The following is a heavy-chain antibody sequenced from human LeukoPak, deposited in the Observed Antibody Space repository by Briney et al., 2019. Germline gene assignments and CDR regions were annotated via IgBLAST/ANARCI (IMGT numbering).Heavy chain of an antibody. CDR2: INHSGST. J-gene: IGHJ3*02. D-gene: IGHD1-26*01. CDR3: ARDGRGLMTRRAFDI. Sequence: PSETLSLTCAVYGGSFSGYYWSWIRQPPGKGLEWIGEINHSGSTNYNPSLKSRVTISVDTSKNQFSLKLRSVTAADTAVYYCARDGRGLMTRRAFDIWGQGTMVTVSS. CDR1: GGSFSGYY. V-gene: IGHV4-34*01.